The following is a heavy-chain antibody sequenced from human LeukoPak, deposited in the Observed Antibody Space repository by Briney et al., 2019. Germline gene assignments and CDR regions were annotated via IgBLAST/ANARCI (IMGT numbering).Heavy chain of an antibody. CDR2: INSDGSST. J-gene: IGHJ4*02. D-gene: IGHD3-10*01. CDR3: AKVPRRRGYFDY. CDR1: GFTFSSYW. V-gene: IGHV3-74*01. Sequence: GGSLRLSCAASGFTFSSYWMHWVRQAPGKGLVWVSRINSDGSSTSYADSVKGRFTISRDNSKNTLYLQMNSLRAEDTAVYYCAKVPRRRGYFDYWGQGTLVTVSS.